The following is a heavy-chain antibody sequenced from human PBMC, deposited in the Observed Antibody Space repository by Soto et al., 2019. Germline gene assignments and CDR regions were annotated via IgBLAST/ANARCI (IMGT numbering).Heavy chain of an antibody. Sequence: ASVKVSCKASGVTFSSYAISWVRQAPGQGLEWMGGIIPIFGTANYAQKFQGRVTITADESTSTAYMELSSLRSEDTAVYYCARDSGSYAHDAFDIWGQGTMVTVSS. CDR1: GVTFSSYA. CDR3: ARDSGSYAHDAFDI. J-gene: IGHJ3*02. D-gene: IGHD1-26*01. CDR2: IIPIFGTA. V-gene: IGHV1-69*13.